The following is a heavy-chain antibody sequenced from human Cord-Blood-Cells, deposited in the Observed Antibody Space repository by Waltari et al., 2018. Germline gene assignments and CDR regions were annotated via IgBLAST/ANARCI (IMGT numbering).Heavy chain of an antibody. CDR2: INHSGST. CDR3: ARVVVPAAIDY. CDR1: GGSFSGYY. V-gene: IGHV4-34*01. D-gene: IGHD2-2*01. Sequence: QVQLQQWGAGLLKPSETLSLTCAVYGGSFSGYYCSWIRQPPGKGLEWIGEINHSGSTNYNPSLKSRVTISVDTSKNQFSLKLSSVTAADTAVYYCARVVVPAAIDYWGQGTLVTVSS. J-gene: IGHJ4*02.